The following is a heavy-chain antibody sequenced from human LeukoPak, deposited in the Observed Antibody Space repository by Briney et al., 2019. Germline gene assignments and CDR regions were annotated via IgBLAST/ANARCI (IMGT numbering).Heavy chain of an antibody. CDR1: GFTFSSYG. V-gene: IGHV3-30*18. D-gene: IGHD6-19*01. CDR3: AKEDTGGWYGIDY. CDR2: ISYDGSNE. Sequence: GGSLRLSCAASGFTFSSYGMHWVRQAPVKGLEWVALISYDGSNEYYPDSVKGRFTISRDDSKSTVYLQMNSLRAEDTAVYYCAKEDTGGWYGIDYWGQGTLVTVSS. J-gene: IGHJ4*02.